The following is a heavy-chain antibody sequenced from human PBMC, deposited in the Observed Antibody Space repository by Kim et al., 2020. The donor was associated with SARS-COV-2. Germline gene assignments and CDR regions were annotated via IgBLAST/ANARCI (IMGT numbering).Heavy chain of an antibody. CDR2: INTNTGNP. CDR1: GYTFTSYA. V-gene: IGHV7-4-1*02. CDR3: ARAGYDYVWGSYRPYAFDI. J-gene: IGHJ3*02. D-gene: IGHD3-16*02. Sequence: ASVKVSCKASGYTFTSYAMNWVRQAPGQGIEWMGWINTNTGNPTYAQGFTGRFVFSLDTSVSTAYLQISSLKAEDTAVYYCARAGYDYVWGSYRPYAFDIWGQGTMVTVSS.